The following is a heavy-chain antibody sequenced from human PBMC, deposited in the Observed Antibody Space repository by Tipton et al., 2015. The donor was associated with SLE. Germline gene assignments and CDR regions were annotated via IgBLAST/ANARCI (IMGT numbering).Heavy chain of an antibody. CDR1: GFTFSNYA. CDR2: ISYDGSNK. Sequence: SLRLSCAASGFTFSNYAMHWVRQAPGKGLEWVAVISYDGSNKYYADSVKGRFTISRDNSKNTLYLQMNSLRAEDTAVYYCARVLIPYYGMDVWGQGTTVTVSS. V-gene: IGHV3-30*04. CDR3: ARVLIPYYGMDV. D-gene: IGHD3-16*01. J-gene: IGHJ6*02.